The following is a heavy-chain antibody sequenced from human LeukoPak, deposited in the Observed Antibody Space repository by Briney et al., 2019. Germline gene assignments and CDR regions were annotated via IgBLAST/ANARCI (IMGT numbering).Heavy chain of an antibody. CDR3: ARVRRDGYNLRGECWFDP. D-gene: IGHD5-24*01. J-gene: IGHJ5*02. CDR1: GYSFTSYW. Sequence: GESLKISCKGSGYSFTSYWIGWVRQMPGKGPEWMGIIYPEDSDTRYSPSFQGQVTNSADKSISTAYLQWSSLKASDTAMYYCARVRRDGYNLRGECWFDPWGQGTLVAVSS. V-gene: IGHV5-51*01. CDR2: IYPEDSDT.